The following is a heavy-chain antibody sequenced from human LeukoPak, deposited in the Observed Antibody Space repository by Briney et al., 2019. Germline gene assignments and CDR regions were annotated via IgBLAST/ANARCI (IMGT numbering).Heavy chain of an antibody. Sequence: PGRSLRLSCTASGVPLSHYAMHWVRQAPGRGLEWVAVVSFDGTNKYYGDSVEGRFSVSRDNSKNTLYLQMNSLRPDDTAMYYCATDHGDYEPIDYWGQGTLVTVSS. CDR1: GVPLSHYA. D-gene: IGHD4-17*01. V-gene: IGHV3-30*04. CDR2: VSFDGTNK. J-gene: IGHJ4*02. CDR3: ATDHGDYEPIDY.